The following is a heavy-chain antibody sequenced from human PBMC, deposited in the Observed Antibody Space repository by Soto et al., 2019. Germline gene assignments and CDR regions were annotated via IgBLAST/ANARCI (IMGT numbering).Heavy chain of an antibody. CDR2: IIPIFGTA. Sequence: SVKFSFKASGGTFSSYASIWVRQAHRQGLEWMGRIIPIFGTANYAQKFRGRVTITADESTSTAYMELSSLRSEDTAVYYCARPHDYIWGSHRTIESYAMDVWGQGTTVTVS. V-gene: IGHV1-69*13. D-gene: IGHD3-16*02. J-gene: IGHJ6*02. CDR3: ARPHDYIWGSHRTIESYAMDV. CDR1: GGTFSSYA.